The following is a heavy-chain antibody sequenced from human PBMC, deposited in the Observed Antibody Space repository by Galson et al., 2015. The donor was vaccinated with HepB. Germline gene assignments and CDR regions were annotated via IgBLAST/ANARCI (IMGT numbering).Heavy chain of an antibody. CDR1: GYTFFTSA. CDR2: VNAGNSNT. D-gene: IGHD2/OR15-2a*01. J-gene: IGHJ3*01. CDR3: TTETNSSDIFDV. V-gene: IGHV1-3*01. Sequence: SVKVSCKASGYTFFTSAMHWVRQAPGQRLEWMGWVNAGNSNTKYSQNFQGRVSITRDTSASTAYMELSSLRSEDTAVYYCTTETNSSDIFDVWGQGTMVTVSS.